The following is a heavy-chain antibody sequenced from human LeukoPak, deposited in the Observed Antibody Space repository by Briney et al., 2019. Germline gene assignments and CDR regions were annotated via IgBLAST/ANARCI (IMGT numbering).Heavy chain of an antibody. D-gene: IGHD3-10*01. J-gene: IGHJ3*02. Sequence: SETLSLTCTVSGGSISSYYWSWIRQPPGKGLEWIGYIYYSGSTNYNPSLKSRVTISVDTSKNQFSLKLSSVTAADTAVYYCARSYYYGSGSYAFDIWGQGTMVTVSS. CDR3: ARSYYYGSGSYAFDI. CDR2: IYYSGST. CDR1: GGSISSYY. V-gene: IGHV4-59*01.